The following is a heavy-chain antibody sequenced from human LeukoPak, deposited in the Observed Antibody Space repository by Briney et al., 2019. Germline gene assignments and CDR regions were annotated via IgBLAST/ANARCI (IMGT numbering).Heavy chain of an antibody. CDR1: GFTFSSYW. Sequence: GGSLRLSCAASGFTFSSYWMYWVRQAPGKGLVWVSGINTDGSYTSYADSVKGRFTISRDNAKNTLYLQMNSLRVEDTAVYYCYGANAEHWGQGTLVTVSS. D-gene: IGHD4-23*01. CDR2: INTDGSYT. V-gene: IGHV3-74*01. CDR3: YGANAEH. J-gene: IGHJ1*01.